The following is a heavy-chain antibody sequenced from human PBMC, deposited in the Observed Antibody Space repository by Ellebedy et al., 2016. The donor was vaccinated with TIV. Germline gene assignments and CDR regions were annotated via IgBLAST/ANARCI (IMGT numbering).Heavy chain of an antibody. Sequence: SETLSLXXAVYGGSFSDYYWSWIRQPPGKGLEWIVEINHRGSTNYNPSLRSRITISVDTSKNQFSLKLSSVTAADTAVYYCARVRRYYDSSGFDYWGQGTLVTVPS. CDR1: GGSFSDYY. J-gene: IGHJ4*02. D-gene: IGHD3-22*01. CDR3: ARVRRYYDSSGFDY. CDR2: INHRGST. V-gene: IGHV4-34*01.